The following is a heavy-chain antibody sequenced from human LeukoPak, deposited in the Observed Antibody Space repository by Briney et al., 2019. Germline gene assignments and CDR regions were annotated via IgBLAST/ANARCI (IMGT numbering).Heavy chain of an antibody. J-gene: IGHJ4*02. Sequence: GGSLRLSCATSGFSFSSYAMSWVRQAPGKGLEWVANIKQDGSEKYYMDSVKGRFTISRDNAKNSLYLQMNSLRAEDTAVYYCAREQGWLRIIFDYWGQGTLVTVSS. V-gene: IGHV3-7*01. CDR3: AREQGWLRIIFDY. D-gene: IGHD5-12*01. CDR1: GFSFSSYA. CDR2: IKQDGSEK.